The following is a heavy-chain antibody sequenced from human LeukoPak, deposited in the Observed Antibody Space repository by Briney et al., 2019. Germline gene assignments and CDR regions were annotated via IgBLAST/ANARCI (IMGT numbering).Heavy chain of an antibody. J-gene: IGHJ4*02. CDR3: ARALCGGDCSNSDY. CDR1: GYTFTSDG. Sequence: ASVKVSCKASGYTFTSDGISWVRQAPGQGLEWMGWISAYNGNTNYAQKLQGRATMTTDTSTSTAYMELRSLRSDDTAVYYCARALCGGDCSNSDYWGQGTLVTVSS. D-gene: IGHD2-21*02. V-gene: IGHV1-18*01. CDR2: ISAYNGNT.